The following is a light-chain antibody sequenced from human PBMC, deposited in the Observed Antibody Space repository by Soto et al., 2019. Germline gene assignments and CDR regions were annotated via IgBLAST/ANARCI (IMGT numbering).Light chain of an antibody. V-gene: IGLV4-69*01. Sequence: QLVLTQSPSASASLGASVKLTCTLSSGRSSYAIAWHQQQPEKGPGYLMKLNSDGSHSKGDGIPDRFSGSSSGAERYLTISSLQSEDEADYYCQTWGTGIQVFGGGTKVTVL. CDR3: QTWGTGIQV. CDR1: SGRSSYA. J-gene: IGLJ3*02. CDR2: LNSDGSH.